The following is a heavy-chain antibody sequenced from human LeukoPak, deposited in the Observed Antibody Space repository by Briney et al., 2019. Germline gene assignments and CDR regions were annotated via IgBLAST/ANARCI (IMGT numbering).Heavy chain of an antibody. CDR3: ARAIAAAAYFDY. CDR1: GGSFSGYY. Sequence: SETLSLTCAVYGGSFSGYYWSWIRQPPGKGLEWIGEINHSGSTNYNPSLKSRVTISVDTSKNQFSLKLSSVIAADTAVYYCARAIAAAAYFDYWGQGTLVTVSP. V-gene: IGHV4-34*01. D-gene: IGHD6-13*01. CDR2: INHSGST. J-gene: IGHJ4*02.